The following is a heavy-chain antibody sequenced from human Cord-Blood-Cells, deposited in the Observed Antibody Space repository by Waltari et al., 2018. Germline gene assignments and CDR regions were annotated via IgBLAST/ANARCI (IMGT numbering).Heavy chain of an antibody. CDR1: GGSFSGYY. D-gene: IGHD6-6*01. J-gene: IGHJ4*02. Sequence: QVQLQQWGAGLLKPSETLSLTCAVYGGSFSGYYWSCVRQPPGKGLEWIGEINHSGSTNYNPSLNSRVTISVDTSKNQFSLKLSSVTAADTAVYYCARGGGSSSMRYFDYWGQGTLVTVSS. CDR2: INHSGST. CDR3: ARGGGSSSMRYFDY. V-gene: IGHV4-34*01.